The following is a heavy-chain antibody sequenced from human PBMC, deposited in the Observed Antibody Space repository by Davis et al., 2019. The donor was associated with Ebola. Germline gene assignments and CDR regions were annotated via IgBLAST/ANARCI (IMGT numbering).Heavy chain of an antibody. J-gene: IGHJ4*02. CDR2: IKEDGTEK. Sequence: PGGSLRLSCTASGFTFSSYWMSWVRQAPGKGLEWVANIKEDGTEKKYLDSLKGRFTISRDNAKNSLYLQMNSLRAEDTAVYFCAKDLLAVRGVIYDYWGQGTLVTVSS. CDR1: GFTFSSYW. V-gene: IGHV3-7*03. CDR3: AKDLLAVRGVIYDY. D-gene: IGHD3-10*01.